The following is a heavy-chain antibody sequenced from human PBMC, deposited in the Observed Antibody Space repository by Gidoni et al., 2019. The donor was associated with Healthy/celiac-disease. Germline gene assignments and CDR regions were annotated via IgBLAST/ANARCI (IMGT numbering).Heavy chain of an antibody. Sequence: QVQLQQWGGGLLKPSETLSLTCPVYGGSFTCYYWSWIRQPPGKGLEWIGEINHSGSTNYNPSLKSRVTISVDTSKNQFSLKLSSVTAADTAVYYCARGDCSGGSCYSGFDPWGQGTLVTVSS. CDR1: GGSFTCYY. CDR3: ARGDCSGGSCYSGFDP. CDR2: INHSGST. J-gene: IGHJ5*02. V-gene: IGHV4-34*01. D-gene: IGHD2-15*01.